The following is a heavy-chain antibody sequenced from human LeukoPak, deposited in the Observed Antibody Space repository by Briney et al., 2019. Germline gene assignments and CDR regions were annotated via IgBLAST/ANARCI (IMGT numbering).Heavy chain of an antibody. V-gene: IGHV1-69*05. CDR1: GYTFTSYD. CDR3: ARAGQRYYDSSGYYLSP. J-gene: IGHJ5*02. CDR2: IIPIFGTA. D-gene: IGHD3-22*01. Sequence: SVKVSCKASGYTFTSYDINWVRQAPGQGLEWMGRIIPIFGTANYAQKFQGRVTITTDESTSTAYMELSSLRSEDTAVYYCARAGQRYYDSSGYYLSPWGQGTLVTVSS.